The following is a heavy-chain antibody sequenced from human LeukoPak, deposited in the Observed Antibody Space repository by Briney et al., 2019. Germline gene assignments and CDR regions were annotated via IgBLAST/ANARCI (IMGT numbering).Heavy chain of an antibody. CDR3: ARRGHKRGVISISY. CDR1: GYTFTSYD. J-gene: IGHJ4*02. Sequence: ASVTASCKASGYTFTSYDINWVRQATGQGLEWMGWMNPNSGNTGYAQKFQGRVTMTRNTSISTAYMELSSLRSEDTAVYYCARRGHKRGVISISYWGQGTLVTVSS. CDR2: MNPNSGNT. V-gene: IGHV1-8*01. D-gene: IGHD3-22*01.